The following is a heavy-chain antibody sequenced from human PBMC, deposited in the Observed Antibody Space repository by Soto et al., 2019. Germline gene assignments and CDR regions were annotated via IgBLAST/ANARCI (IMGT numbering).Heavy chain of an antibody. CDR1: GVTFSSHG. CDR2: ISSDGSKE. CDR3: VQDDPGLAY. J-gene: IGHJ4*02. V-gene: IGHV3-30*18. D-gene: IGHD3-3*02. Sequence: QVQLVESAGGVVQPGRSLRLSCAASGVTFSSHGMHWARQAPGKGLEWVALISSDGSKEYYADSVKGRFTISRDNSKNTLYLQMNSLRAEATALYYGVQDDPGLAYSGRGTLVTVSS.